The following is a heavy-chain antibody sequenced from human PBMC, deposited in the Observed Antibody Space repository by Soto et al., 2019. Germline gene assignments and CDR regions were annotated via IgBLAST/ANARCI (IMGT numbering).Heavy chain of an antibody. V-gene: IGHV4-59*01. J-gene: IGHJ6*02. Sequence: SETLSLTCTVSGGSISSYYWSWIRQPPGKGLEWIGYIYYSGSTNYNPSLKSRVTISVDTSKNQFSLKLSSVTAADTAVYYCARVTWIQSYYYYYGMDVWGQGTAVTVSS. D-gene: IGHD5-18*01. CDR2: IYYSGST. CDR1: GGSISSYY. CDR3: ARVTWIQSYYYYYGMDV.